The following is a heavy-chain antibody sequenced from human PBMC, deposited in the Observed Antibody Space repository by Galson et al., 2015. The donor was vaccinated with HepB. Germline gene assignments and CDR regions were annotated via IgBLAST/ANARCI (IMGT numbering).Heavy chain of an antibody. CDR3: ARSGRFGIAAADHGLY. Sequence: SVKVSCKASGYTFTMYAMHWVRQAPGQRPEWMGWINVGNGNTKYSQKFQGGVTITRDTSARTAYMELGSLKSEDTAVYYCARSGRFGIAAADHGLYWGQGTLVTVSS. V-gene: IGHV1-3*01. D-gene: IGHD6-13*01. CDR1: GYTFTMYA. CDR2: INVGNGNT. J-gene: IGHJ4*02.